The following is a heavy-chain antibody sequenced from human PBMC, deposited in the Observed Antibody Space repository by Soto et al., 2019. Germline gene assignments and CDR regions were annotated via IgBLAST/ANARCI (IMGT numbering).Heavy chain of an antibody. CDR2: INPSGGST. D-gene: IGHD3-22*01. V-gene: IGHV1-46*01. CDR1: GYSFTSYF. Sequence: ASVKVSCKTSGYSFTSYFIHWVRQAPGQGLEWMGIINPSGGSTNYAQKLQGRVSMTRDRPTSTVHMELSSLRSDDTAMYYCAREYGNYDSSGYYAYWGQGTLVTVSS. J-gene: IGHJ4*02. CDR3: AREYGNYDSSGYYAY.